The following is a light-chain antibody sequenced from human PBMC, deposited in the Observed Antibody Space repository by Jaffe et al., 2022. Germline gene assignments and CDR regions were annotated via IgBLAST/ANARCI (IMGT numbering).Light chain of an antibody. CDR2: DAS. CDR1: QSVSSY. CDR3: QQRSNFWT. Sequence: IALTQSPATLSLSPGERATLSCRASQSVSSYLAWYQQKPGQAPRLLIYDASKRATDIPARFSGSGSGTDFSLTISSLEPEDFAVYYCQQRSNFWTFGQGTKVEIK. J-gene: IGKJ1*01. V-gene: IGKV3-11*01.